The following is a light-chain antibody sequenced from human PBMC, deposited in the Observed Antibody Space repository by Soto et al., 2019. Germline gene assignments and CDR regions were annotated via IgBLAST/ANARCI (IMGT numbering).Light chain of an antibody. CDR3: QQYADSPLT. CDR1: RSVNNDH. V-gene: IGKV3-20*01. CDR2: GAS. J-gene: IGKJ4*01. Sequence: EIVLTQSPGTLSLSPWERATISCRASRSVNNDHLAWYQKQPGQAPRLLIYGASSRATGSPDRFSGSGSGTDLSLTISRLEPEDFAVHYRQQYADSPLTLRGGTKVDI.